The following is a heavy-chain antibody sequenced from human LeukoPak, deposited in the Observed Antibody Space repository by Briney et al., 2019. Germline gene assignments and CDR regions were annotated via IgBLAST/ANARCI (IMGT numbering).Heavy chain of an antibody. CDR3: SSSGSRWDYFDY. Sequence: PGGSLRLSCAVSGFTFANAWMTWVRQAPGKGLECVGRIKRKNDGGATDHATPVKGRFTISRDDSMNTLYLQMNSLKTEDTAVYYCSSSGSRWDYFDYWGRGALVTVSS. D-gene: IGHD6-13*01. CDR2: IKRKNDGGAT. CDR1: GFTFANAW. J-gene: IGHJ4*02. V-gene: IGHV3-15*01.